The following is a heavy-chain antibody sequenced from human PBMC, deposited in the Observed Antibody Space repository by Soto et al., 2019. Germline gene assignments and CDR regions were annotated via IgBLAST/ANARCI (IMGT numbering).Heavy chain of an antibody. J-gene: IGHJ6*02. Sequence: ASVKVSCKASGYTFTGYYMHWVRQAPGQGLEWMGWINPNSGGTSYTQKFQGRVTVTRDTSISTAYMELSRLRSDDTAVYYCARDCSSTSCYRDKNGMDVWGQGTTVTVSS. CDR3: ARDCSSTSCYRDKNGMDV. CDR1: GYTFTGYY. CDR2: INPNSGGT. D-gene: IGHD2-2*01. V-gene: IGHV1-2*02.